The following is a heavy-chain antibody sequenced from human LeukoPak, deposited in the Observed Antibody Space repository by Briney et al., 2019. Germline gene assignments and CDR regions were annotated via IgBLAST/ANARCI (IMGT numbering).Heavy chain of an antibody. V-gene: IGHV3-7*03. Sequence: GGSLRLSCAASGFTFSSYWMSWVRQAPGKGLEWVANIKRDGSQKYYVDSVKGRFSISRDNAKNSLYLQMNSLRTEDTALYYCAKGTEGLATTDFDYWGQGTLVTVSS. CDR1: GFTFSSYW. J-gene: IGHJ4*02. CDR3: AKGTEGLATTDFDY. CDR2: IKRDGSQK. D-gene: IGHD1-1*01.